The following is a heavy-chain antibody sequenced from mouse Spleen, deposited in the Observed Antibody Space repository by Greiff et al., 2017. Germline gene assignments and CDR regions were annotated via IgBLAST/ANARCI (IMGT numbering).Heavy chain of an antibody. V-gene: IGHV5-6-5*01. CDR3: ARRPLWYFDV. CDR2: ISSGGST. D-gene: IGHD6-1*01. Sequence: EVKLQESGGGLVKPGGSLKLSCAASGFTFSSYAMSWVRQTPEKRLEWVASISSGGSTYYPDSVKGRFTISRDNARNILYLQMSSLRSEDTAMYYCARRPLWYFDVWGAGTTVTVSS. J-gene: IGHJ1*01. CDR1: GFTFSSYA.